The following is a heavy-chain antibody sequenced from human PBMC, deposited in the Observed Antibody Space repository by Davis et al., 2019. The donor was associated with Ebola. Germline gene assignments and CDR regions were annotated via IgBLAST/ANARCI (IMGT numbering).Heavy chain of an antibody. J-gene: IGHJ6*02. Sequence: AASVKVSCKASGYTFSNYGLIWVRQAPGQGLEWMGWISAYNGNTNYAQKLQGRVTMTTDTSTSTAYMELRSLRSDDTAVYYCARDGAFSGFREYYYGMDVWGQGTTVTVSS. V-gene: IGHV1-18*01. CDR3: ARDGAFSGFREYYYGMDV. D-gene: IGHD3-10*01. CDR2: ISAYNGNT. CDR1: GYTFSNYG.